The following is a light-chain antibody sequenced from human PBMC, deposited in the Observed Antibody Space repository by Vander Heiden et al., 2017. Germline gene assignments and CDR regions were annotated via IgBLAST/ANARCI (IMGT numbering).Light chain of an antibody. V-gene: IGKV6-21*01. CDR3: QQNGNFPIT. CDR2: YAS. Sequence: ETVLTQSPDFQSVTPKEKVTITCRASQSVGTNLQWYQQKPDQSPKLLIKYASQSVSGVPSRFSGSGSGTDFTLTIDSLEAEDAATYYCQQNGNFPITFGQGTRLEIK. J-gene: IGKJ5*01. CDR1: QSVGTN.